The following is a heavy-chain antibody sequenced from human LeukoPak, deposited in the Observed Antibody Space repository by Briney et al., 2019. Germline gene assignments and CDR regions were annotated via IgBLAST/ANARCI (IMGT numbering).Heavy chain of an antibody. Sequence: SVKVSCKASGGTFSSYAISWVRQAPGQGLEWMGGIIPIFGTANYAQKFQGRVTITADESTSTAYMELSSLRSEDTAVYYCARGLTMVRGVIYYYGMDVWGQGTTVTVSS. J-gene: IGHJ6*02. V-gene: IGHV1-69*13. D-gene: IGHD3-10*01. CDR3: ARGLTMVRGVIYYYGMDV. CDR1: GGTFSSYA. CDR2: IIPIFGTA.